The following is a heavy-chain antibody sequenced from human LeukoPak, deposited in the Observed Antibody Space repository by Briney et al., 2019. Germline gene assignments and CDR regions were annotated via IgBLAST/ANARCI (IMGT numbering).Heavy chain of an antibody. CDR3: ARDRQQLVILDY. CDR2: IWYDGSNK. Sequence: GGSLRLSCAASGFTFSSYGMHWVRQAPGKGLEWVAVIWYDGSNKYYADSVKGRFTISRDNSKNTLYLQMNSLRAEDTAVYYCARDRQQLVILDYWGQGTLVTVSS. D-gene: IGHD6-13*01. V-gene: IGHV3-30*19. CDR1: GFTFSSYG. J-gene: IGHJ4*02.